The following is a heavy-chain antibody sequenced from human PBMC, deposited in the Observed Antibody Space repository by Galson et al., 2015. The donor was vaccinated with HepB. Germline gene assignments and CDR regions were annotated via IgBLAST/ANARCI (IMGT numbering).Heavy chain of an antibody. V-gene: IGHV3-30*02. J-gene: IGHJ4*02. CDR2: IRYDGSNK. D-gene: IGHD3-22*01. CDR1: GFTFSSYG. CDR3: AKDPPDSSGSICGDFCFDY. Sequence: SLRLSCAASGFTFSSYGMHWVRQAPGKGLEWVAFIRYDGSNKYYADSVKGRFTISRDNSKNTLYLQMNSLRAEDTAVYYCAKDPPDSSGSICGDFCFDYWGQGTLVTVSS.